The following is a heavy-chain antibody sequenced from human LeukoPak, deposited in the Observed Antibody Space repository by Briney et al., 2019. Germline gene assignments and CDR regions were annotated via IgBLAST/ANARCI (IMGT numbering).Heavy chain of an antibody. V-gene: IGHV3-23*01. Sequence: GGFLRLSCAVSGFTVSDNYMSWVRQAPGKGLEWVSAISNSGGSTYYADSVKGRFTISRDNSKNTLYLQMNSLRAEDTAVYYCTKGGRGNLFDYWGQGTLVTVSS. CDR1: GFTVSDNY. CDR2: ISNSGGST. J-gene: IGHJ4*02. CDR3: TKGGRGNLFDY. D-gene: IGHD3-10*01.